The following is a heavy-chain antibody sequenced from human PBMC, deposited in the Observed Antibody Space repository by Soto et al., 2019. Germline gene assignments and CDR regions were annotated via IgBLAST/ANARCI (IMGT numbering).Heavy chain of an antibody. J-gene: IGHJ3*02. CDR2: IYYSGST. D-gene: IGHD1-7*01. Sequence: PSETLSLTCTVSGGSIRSYYWSWIRQPPGKGLEWIGDIYYSGSTNYNPSLKSRVTISVDTSKNQFSLKLSSVTAADTAVYYCAMNYGHAFDIWGQGTRVTV. V-gene: IGHV4-59*01. CDR3: AMNYGHAFDI. CDR1: GGSIRSYY.